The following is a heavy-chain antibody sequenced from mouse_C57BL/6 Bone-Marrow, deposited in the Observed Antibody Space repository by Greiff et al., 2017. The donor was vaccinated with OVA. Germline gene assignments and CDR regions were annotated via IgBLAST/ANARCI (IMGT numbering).Heavy chain of an antibody. CDR1: GFSLTSYA. J-gene: IGHJ1*03. Sequence: VKLMESGPGLVAPSQSLSITCTVSGFSLTSYAISWVRQPPGKGLEWLGVIWTGGGPNYNSALKSRLSISKDNSKSQVFLKMNSLQTDDTARYYCARKGGAYYGSTDWYFDVWGTGTTVTVSS. CDR2: IWTGGGP. CDR3: ARKGGAYYGSTDWYFDV. D-gene: IGHD1-1*01. V-gene: IGHV2-9-1*01.